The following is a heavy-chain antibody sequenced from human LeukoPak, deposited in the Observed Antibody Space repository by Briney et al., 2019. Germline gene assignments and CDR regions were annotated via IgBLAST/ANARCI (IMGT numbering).Heavy chain of an antibody. Sequence: GGSLRLSCAASGITFSNAWMTWVRQAPGKGLEWVGRIYRSSNGETTDYGAPVKGRFTMSRDDSKNTLYLQMNSLKTEDTAVYYCTPYSSGSWPFWGQGTLVTVSS. CDR1: GITFSNAW. V-gene: IGHV3-15*01. D-gene: IGHD6-19*01. CDR2: IYRSSNGETT. J-gene: IGHJ4*02. CDR3: TPYSSGSWPF.